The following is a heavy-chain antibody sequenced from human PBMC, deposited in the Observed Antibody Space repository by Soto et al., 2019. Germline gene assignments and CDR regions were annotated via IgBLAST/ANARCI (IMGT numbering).Heavy chain of an antibody. J-gene: IGHJ6*02. Sequence: QVQLQQWGAGLLKPSETLSLTCAVYGGSFSGYYWTWIRQAPGKGLEWIGEINHSGGTNYNSALKRRLTTAVDTSKTQFSLIVYSVTAADTAVYYCAGDRQFYHFWSGYQNEGPDRMDVWGQGTTVIVSS. CDR3: AGDRQFYHFWSGYQNEGPDRMDV. CDR2: INHSGGT. D-gene: IGHD3-3*02. V-gene: IGHV4-34*02. CDR1: GGSFSGYY.